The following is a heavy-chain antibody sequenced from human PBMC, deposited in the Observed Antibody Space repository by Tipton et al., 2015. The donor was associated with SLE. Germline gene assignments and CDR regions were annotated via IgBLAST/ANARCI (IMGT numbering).Heavy chain of an antibody. Sequence: TLSLTCTVSGASISTNYWSWIRQPPGKGLEWIGYVYYNGNTNYVPSLKRRVTISLDTSKNQFSLRLSSVTAADTAVYYCARHASRGGVARHFDYWGQGALVTVSS. V-gene: IGHV4-59*08. J-gene: IGHJ4*02. CDR3: ARHASRGGVARHFDY. CDR1: GASISTNY. D-gene: IGHD5-12*01. CDR2: VYYNGNT.